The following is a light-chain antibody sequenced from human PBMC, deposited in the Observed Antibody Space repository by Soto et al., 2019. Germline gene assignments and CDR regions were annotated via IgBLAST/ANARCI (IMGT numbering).Light chain of an antibody. CDR1: QTVTSN. Sequence: EIVMTQSPVTLSVSPGETANLSCRASQTVTSNLAWYQQKPGRSPRLLLSGASTRATGIPARFSGSGSGTEFTRTISRLQSEDLAVYYCQQYNDWPRTFGQGTKVEIK. CDR2: GAS. V-gene: IGKV3-15*01. J-gene: IGKJ1*01. CDR3: QQYNDWPRT.